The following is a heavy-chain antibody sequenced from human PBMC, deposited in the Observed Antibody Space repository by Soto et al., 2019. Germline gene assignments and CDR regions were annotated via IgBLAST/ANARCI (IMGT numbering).Heavy chain of an antibody. CDR2: ISSSSTTK. CDR3: ARDGCRGSNCLNCCDP. V-gene: IGHV3-48*01. J-gene: IGHJ5*02. CDR1: GFTFSSYS. D-gene: IGHD2-15*01. Sequence: EVQLVESGGGLVQPGGSLRLSCAASGFTFSSYSMNWVRQAPGKGLEWVSYISSSSTTKYYADSVKGRFTISRDNAKNSLYLQMNSLRAEDTAVYYCARDGCRGSNCLNCCDPWGQGTLVTVSS.